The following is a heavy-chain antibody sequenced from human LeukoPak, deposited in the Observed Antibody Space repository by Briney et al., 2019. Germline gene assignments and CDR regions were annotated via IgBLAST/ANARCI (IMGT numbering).Heavy chain of an antibody. D-gene: IGHD5-24*01. J-gene: IGHJ3*02. CDR2: IYYSGST. Sequence: SETLSLTCTVSGGSISSYYWSWIRQPPGKGLEWIGYIYYSGSTNYNPSLKSRVTMSVDTSKNQFSLKLSSVTAADTAVYYCARDPQFMNAFDIWGQGTMVTVSS. CDR3: ARDPQFMNAFDI. V-gene: IGHV4-59*12. CDR1: GGSISSYY.